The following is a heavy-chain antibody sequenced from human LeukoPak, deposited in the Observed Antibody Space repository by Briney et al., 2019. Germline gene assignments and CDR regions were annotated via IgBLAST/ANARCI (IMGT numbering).Heavy chain of an antibody. CDR3: ARVRKTQYYYGSGSFDY. Sequence: GGSLRLSCAASGVTFSSYGMHWVRQAPGKGLEGVAVILSDGSKEFYTDSVKGRFTISRDNAKNSLYLQMNSLRSEDTALYYCARVRKTQYYYGSGSFDYWDQGTLVTVSS. J-gene: IGHJ4*02. CDR1: GVTFSSYG. CDR2: ILSDGSKE. V-gene: IGHV3-30*19. D-gene: IGHD3-10*01.